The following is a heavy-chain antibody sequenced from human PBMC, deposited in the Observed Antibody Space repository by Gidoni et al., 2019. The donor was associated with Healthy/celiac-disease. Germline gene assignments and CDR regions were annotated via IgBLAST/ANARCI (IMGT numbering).Heavy chain of an antibody. V-gene: IGHV3-9*01. Sequence: EVQLVESGGGLVQPGRSLRRSCAASGFTFDDYAMHLVRQAPGKGLEWVSGISWNSGSIGYADSVKSRFTISRDNAKNSLYLQMNSLRAEDTALYYCAKSLGMYQLLGIGDAFDIWGQGTMVTVSS. CDR1: GFTFDDYA. CDR2: ISWNSGSI. CDR3: AKSLGMYQLLGIGDAFDI. J-gene: IGHJ3*02. D-gene: IGHD2-2*01.